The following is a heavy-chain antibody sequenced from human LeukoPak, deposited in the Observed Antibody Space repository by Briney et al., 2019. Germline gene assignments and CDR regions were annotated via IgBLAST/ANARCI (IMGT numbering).Heavy chain of an antibody. CDR1: GGSISSSSYY. Sequence: PSETLSLNCTVSGGSISSSSYYWGWIRQPPGKGLEWIGSIYYSGSTYYNPSLKSRVTISVDTSKNQFSLKLSSVTAADTAVYYCARHELTIFGVAYDYWGQGTLVTVSS. V-gene: IGHV4-39*01. CDR2: IYYSGST. CDR3: ARHELTIFGVAYDY. D-gene: IGHD3-3*01. J-gene: IGHJ4*02.